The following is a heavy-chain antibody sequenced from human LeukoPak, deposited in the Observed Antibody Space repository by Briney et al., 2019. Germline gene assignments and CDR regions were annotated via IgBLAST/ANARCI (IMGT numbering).Heavy chain of an antibody. J-gene: IGHJ4*02. D-gene: IGHD3-22*01. V-gene: IGHV3-74*01. CDR1: GFTFSNYW. CDR2: INSDGSST. CDR3: AKDLRYDSSGYYYSSYFDY. Sequence: GGSLRLSCAASGFTFSNYWMHWVRQAPGKGLVWVSRINSDGSSTSYADSVKGRFTISRDNSKNTLYLQMNSLRAEDTAVYYCAKDLRYDSSGYYYSSYFDYWGQGTLVTVSS.